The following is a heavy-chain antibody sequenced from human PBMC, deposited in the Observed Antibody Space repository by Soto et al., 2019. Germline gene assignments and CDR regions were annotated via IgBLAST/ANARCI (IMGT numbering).Heavy chain of an antibody. J-gene: IGHJ3*02. CDR1: GFTFSSYW. D-gene: IGHD3-3*01. Sequence: GGSLRLSCAASGFTFSSYWMSWVRQAPGKGLEWVANIKRDGSEKDYVDSVKGRFTISRDNAKNSLYLQMNSLRAEDTAVYYCARNKGYYDFWSGYYPLDIWGQGTMVTVSS. V-gene: IGHV3-7*01. CDR2: IKRDGSEK. CDR3: ARNKGYYDFWSGYYPLDI.